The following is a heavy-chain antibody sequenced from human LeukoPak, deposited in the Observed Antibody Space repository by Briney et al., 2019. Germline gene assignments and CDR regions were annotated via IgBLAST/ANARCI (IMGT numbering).Heavy chain of an antibody. V-gene: IGHV5-51*01. CDR1: GYSFTSYW. CDR2: IYPGDSDT. CDR3: ARPRSSGGYSDAFDI. D-gene: IGHD6-19*01. J-gene: IGHJ3*02. Sequence: GESLKISCQGSGYSFTSYWIAWVRQMPGKGLEWMGIIYPGDSDTRYSPSFQGQVTISADKSNRNAYLQWSSLKASDTAMYHCARPRSSGGYSDAFDIWGQGTRVTVSS.